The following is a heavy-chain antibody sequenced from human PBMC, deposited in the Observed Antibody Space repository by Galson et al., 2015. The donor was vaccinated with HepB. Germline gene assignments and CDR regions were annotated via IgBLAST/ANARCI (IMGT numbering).Heavy chain of an antibody. CDR2: IYYSGST. V-gene: IGHV4-59*01. D-gene: IGHD3-10*01. CDR1: GGSISSYY. J-gene: IGHJ6*02. Sequence: ETLSLTCTVSGGSISSYYWSWIRQPPGKGLEWIGYIYYSGSTNYNPSLKSRVTISVDTSKNQFSLKLSSVTAADTAVYYCARNFVRFGPYGMDVWGQGTTVTVSS. CDR3: ARNFVRFGPYGMDV.